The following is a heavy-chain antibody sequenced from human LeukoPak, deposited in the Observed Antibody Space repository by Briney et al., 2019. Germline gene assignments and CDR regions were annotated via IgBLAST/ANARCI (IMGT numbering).Heavy chain of an antibody. CDR2: ITDSGGNT. CDR3: AKDFQDSSTYTHFDY. D-gene: IGHD2/OR15-2a*01. J-gene: IGHJ4*02. V-gene: IGHV3-23*01. CDR1: GFTFSSYA. Sequence: GGSLRLSCAASGFTFSSYAMSWVRQALGKGLEWVSTITDSGGNTYYAASVKGRFTISRDNSKNTLYLQMNSLRAEDTAVYYCAKDFQDSSTYTHFDYWGQGTLVTVSS.